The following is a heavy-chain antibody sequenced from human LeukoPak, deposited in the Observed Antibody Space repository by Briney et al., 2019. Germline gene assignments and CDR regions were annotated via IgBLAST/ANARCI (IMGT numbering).Heavy chain of an antibody. CDR3: ARGRLVVGDDFWSGNARDAFDI. CDR2: IYYRGST. J-gene: IGHJ3*02. D-gene: IGHD3-3*01. V-gene: IGHV4-30-4*01. Sequence: SETLSLTCTVSGGSSNSDGYYWSWIRQPPGKGLEWIGYIYYRGSTYYNPSLKSRVTISVDTSKNQFSMKLSSVTAADTAVYYCARGRLVVGDDFWSGNARDAFDIWGQGTMVTVSS. CDR1: GGSSNSDGYY.